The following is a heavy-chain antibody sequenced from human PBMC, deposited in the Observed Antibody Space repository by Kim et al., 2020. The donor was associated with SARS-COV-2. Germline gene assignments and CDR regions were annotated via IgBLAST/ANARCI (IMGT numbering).Heavy chain of an antibody. CDR2: INTDTGNP. Sequence: ASVKVSCKASGYTFVAYTINWVRQAPGQGLEWMGWINTDTGNPTYAQGFTGRFVFSVDTSVTTAYLQISNVKAEDTAVYYCVRDVHGGTQHFEYWGQVTLVTVSS. CDR1: GYTFVAYT. CDR3: VRDVHGGTQHFEY. V-gene: IGHV7-4-1*02. D-gene: IGHD4-17*01. J-gene: IGHJ4*02.